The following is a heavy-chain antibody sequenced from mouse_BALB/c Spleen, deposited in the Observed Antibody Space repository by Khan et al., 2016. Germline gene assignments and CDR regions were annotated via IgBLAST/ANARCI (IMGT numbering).Heavy chain of an antibody. Sequence: VQLQQSGPELVKPGASLKISCKASGYSFTGYTINWVKQSQGKNLEWIGLINPYNGGTIYNQKFKGQATLTVDKSSSTAYMELLTLTSEDSVVCYCARTYKEPWFAYWGQGTLVTVSA. D-gene: IGHD2-10*01. CDR1: GYSFTGYT. CDR3: ARTYKEPWFAY. V-gene: IGHV1-18*01. J-gene: IGHJ3*01. CDR2: INPYNGGT.